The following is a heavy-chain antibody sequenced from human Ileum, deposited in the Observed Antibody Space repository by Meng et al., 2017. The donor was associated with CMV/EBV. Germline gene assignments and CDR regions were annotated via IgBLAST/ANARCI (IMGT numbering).Heavy chain of an antibody. D-gene: IGHD1-26*01. V-gene: IGHV4-34*01. J-gene: IGHJ4*02. CDR3: ARGSSQVWELLHY. CDR1: GGSFSSYH. CDR2: VTRSGST. Sequence: QVQLQQGGAVLLKPSETLSLIGAVYGGSFSSYHWTWIRQPPGKGLEWIGEVTRSGSTNYNPSLKSRLIISLDTSTNQFSLKLNSVTAADTAIYYCARGSSQVWELLHYWGQGTLVTVSS.